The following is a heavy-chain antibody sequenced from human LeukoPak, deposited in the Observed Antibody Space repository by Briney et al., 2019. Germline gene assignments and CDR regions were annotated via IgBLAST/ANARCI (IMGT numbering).Heavy chain of an antibody. Sequence: GASVKVSCKASGYTFTGYYMHWVRQAPGQGLEWMGWISAYNGKTFYAEKFQGRVTMTRDMSTSTVYMELSSLRSEDTAVYYCARGGVYGDYVYYFDYWGQGTLVTVSS. CDR1: GYTFTGYY. CDR3: ARGGVYGDYVYYFDY. J-gene: IGHJ4*02. CDR2: ISAYNGKT. V-gene: IGHV1-2*02. D-gene: IGHD4-17*01.